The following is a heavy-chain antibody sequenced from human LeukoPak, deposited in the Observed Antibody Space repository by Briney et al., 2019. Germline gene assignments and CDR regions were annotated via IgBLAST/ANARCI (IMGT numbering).Heavy chain of an antibody. CDR1: GFTFSSYA. D-gene: IGHD6-6*01. CDR2: ISYDGSNK. J-gene: IGHJ6*02. Sequence: PGRSLKLSCAASGFTFSSYAMHWVRQAPGKGLEWVAVISYDGSNKYYADSVKGRFTISRDNSKNTLYLQMNSLRAEDTAVYYCAREFPEYSRYYYYYYGMDVWGQGTTVTVSS. V-gene: IGHV3-30-3*01. CDR3: AREFPEYSRYYYYYYGMDV.